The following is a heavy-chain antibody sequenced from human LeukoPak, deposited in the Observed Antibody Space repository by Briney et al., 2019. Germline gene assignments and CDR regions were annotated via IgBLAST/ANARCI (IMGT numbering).Heavy chain of an antibody. V-gene: IGHV1-46*01. J-gene: IGHJ6*04. CDR3: ARADSSGGNYYYYGMDV. CDR1: GYTFTSYD. D-gene: IGHD6-19*01. Sequence: ASVKVSCKASGYTFTSYDMHWVRQAPGQGLEWMGRINASGGSTNYAQKFQGRVTMTRDTSTSTVYMELSSLRSEDTALYYCARADSSGGNYYYYGMDVWGKGTTVTVSS. CDR2: INASGGST.